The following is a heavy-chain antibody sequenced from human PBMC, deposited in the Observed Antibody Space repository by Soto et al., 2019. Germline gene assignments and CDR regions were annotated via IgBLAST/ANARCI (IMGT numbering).Heavy chain of an antibody. Sequence: GSLRLSCAASGFTFSSYAMSWVRQAPGKGLEWIGEINLSGSTNYNPSLKRRVTISVDTSKNQFSLKLSSVTAADTAVYYCARGYGNGDPPFDYRGQGTLVTVSS. CDR1: GFTFSSYA. V-gene: IGHV4-34*01. J-gene: IGHJ4*02. D-gene: IGHD4-17*01. CDR2: INLSGST. CDR3: ARGYGNGDPPFDY.